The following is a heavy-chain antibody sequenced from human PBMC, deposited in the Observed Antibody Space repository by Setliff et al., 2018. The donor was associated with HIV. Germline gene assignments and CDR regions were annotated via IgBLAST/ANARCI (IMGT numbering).Heavy chain of an antibody. J-gene: IGHJ5*02. CDR3: AREPFYSGSYPGYNWFDP. D-gene: IGHD1-26*01. V-gene: IGHV1-3*01. Sequence: ASVKVSCKASGYSFTTYALHWMRQAPGQSLEWMGWINAGSGGTKYSQKFQGRVTITRDTPASTAYMELSSLRSEDTAVYYCAREPFYSGSYPGYNWFDPWGQGTLVTVSS. CDR1: GYSFTTYA. CDR2: INAGSGGT.